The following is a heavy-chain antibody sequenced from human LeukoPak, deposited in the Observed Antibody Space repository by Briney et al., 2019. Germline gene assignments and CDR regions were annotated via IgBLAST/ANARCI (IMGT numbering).Heavy chain of an antibody. D-gene: IGHD5-12*01. CDR1: GGPFSGYY. J-gene: IGHJ5*02. CDR2: INHSGSI. Sequence: PSETLSLTCAVYGGPFSGYYWSWVRQPPGKGLEWVGEINHSGSINYNPSLKSRVSISVDKSKNQFSLKLSSVTAADTAVYYCARVGIVATISPWGQGTLGTVSS. V-gene: IGHV4-34*01. CDR3: ARVGIVATISP.